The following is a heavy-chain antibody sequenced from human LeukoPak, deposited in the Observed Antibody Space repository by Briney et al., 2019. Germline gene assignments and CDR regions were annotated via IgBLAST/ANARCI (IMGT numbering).Heavy chain of an antibody. V-gene: IGHV1-2*02. CDR3: ATTGLFGGDYYDSSGYYKGYFDY. J-gene: IGHJ4*02. CDR2: INPNSGGT. Sequence: ASVKVSCKASGYTFTGYYMHWVRQAPGQGLEWMGWINPNSGGTNYAQKFQGRVTMTRDTSISTAYMELSSLRSEDTAVYYCATTGLFGGDYYDSSGYYKGYFDYWGQGTLVTVSS. D-gene: IGHD3-22*01. CDR1: GYTFTGYY.